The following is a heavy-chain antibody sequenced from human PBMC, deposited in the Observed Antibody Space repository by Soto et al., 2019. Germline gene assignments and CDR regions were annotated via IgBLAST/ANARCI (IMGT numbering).Heavy chain of an antibody. CDR2: ISSSSSTL. Sequence: EVQLVESGGGLVQPGGSLRLSCAASGFTFSSYSMNWVRQAPGKGLEWVSYISSSSSTLYYADSVKGRFTISRDNAKNSLYLQMTGLRAEDTAVYYCARGQTGTRYYYYYYMDVWGKGTTVTVSS. V-gene: IGHV3-48*01. CDR3: ARGQTGTRYYYYYYMDV. D-gene: IGHD1-7*01. J-gene: IGHJ6*03. CDR1: GFTFSSYS.